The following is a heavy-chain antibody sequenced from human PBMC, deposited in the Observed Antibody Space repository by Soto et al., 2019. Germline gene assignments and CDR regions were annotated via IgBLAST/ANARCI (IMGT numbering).Heavy chain of an antibody. Sequence: ASVKVSCKASGGTFSGYAISWVRQAPGQGLEWMGGIIPIFGTANYAQKFQGRVTITADESTSTAYMELSSLRSEDTAVYYCARVPTVTTPTSYYYYYGMDVWGQGTTVTVSS. J-gene: IGHJ6*02. CDR2: IIPIFGTA. V-gene: IGHV1-69*13. CDR1: GGTFSGYA. CDR3: ARVPTVTTPTSYYYYYGMDV. D-gene: IGHD4-17*01.